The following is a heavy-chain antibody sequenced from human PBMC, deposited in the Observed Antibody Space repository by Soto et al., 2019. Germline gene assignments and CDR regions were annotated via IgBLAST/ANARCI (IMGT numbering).Heavy chain of an antibody. CDR3: ARQMRGPIPYFGWLSPVTS. Sequence: SETLPLTCAVYGGSFSGYCWSWIRQPPGKGLEWVGAISHSGNTFYNPSLKSRLTMSLDASKNQFSMRLTSVTAADAAVYFCARQMRGPIPYFGWLSPVTSWGHGTQVTVSS. J-gene: IGHJ4*01. CDR1: GGSFSGYC. CDR2: ISHSGNT. V-gene: IGHV4-34*01. D-gene: IGHD3-9*01.